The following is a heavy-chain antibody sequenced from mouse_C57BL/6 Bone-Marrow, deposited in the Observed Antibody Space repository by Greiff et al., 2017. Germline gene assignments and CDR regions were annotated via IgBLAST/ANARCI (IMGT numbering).Heavy chain of an antibody. Sequence: QVQLQQSGPELVKPGASVKISCKASGYAFSSSWMNWVKQRPGKGLEWIGRIYPGDGDTNYNGKFKGKATLTADKSSSTAYMQLSSLTSEDAAVYFCARRDTTGGDPYAMDYWGQGTSVTVSS. V-gene: IGHV1-82*01. D-gene: IGHD1-1*01. CDR2: IYPGDGDT. J-gene: IGHJ4*01. CDR1: GYAFSSSW. CDR3: ARRDTTGGDPYAMDY.